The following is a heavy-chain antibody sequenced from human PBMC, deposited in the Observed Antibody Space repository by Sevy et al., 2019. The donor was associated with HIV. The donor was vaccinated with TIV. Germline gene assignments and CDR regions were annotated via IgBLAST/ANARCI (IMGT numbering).Heavy chain of an antibody. CDR3: AKTINSGGGVVPAANYYYYGLDV. D-gene: IGHD2-2*01. Sequence: GGSLRLSCAASGFTFSDYYMSWIRQAPGKGLEWVSYISSSSSYTNYADSVKGRFTISRDNSKNTLYLQMNSLRAEDTAVYYCAKTINSGGGVVPAANYYYYGLDVWGQGTTVTVSS. CDR1: GFTFSDYY. J-gene: IGHJ6*02. V-gene: IGHV3-11*03. CDR2: ISSSSSYT.